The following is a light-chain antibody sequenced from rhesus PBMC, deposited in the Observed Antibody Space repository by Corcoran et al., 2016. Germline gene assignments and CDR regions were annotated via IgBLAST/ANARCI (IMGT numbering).Light chain of an antibody. Sequence: DIQLTQSPSSLSASVGDRVTITCRASQGISSYLAWYQQKSGKAPKLLNYDASNLQSGVPSRFSGNGSGTEFTLTISSLQPEDFATYYCQQRNSYPPTFGGGTKVEIK. J-gene: IGKJ4*01. V-gene: IGKV1-38*01. CDR3: QQRNSYPPT. CDR1: QGISSY. CDR2: DAS.